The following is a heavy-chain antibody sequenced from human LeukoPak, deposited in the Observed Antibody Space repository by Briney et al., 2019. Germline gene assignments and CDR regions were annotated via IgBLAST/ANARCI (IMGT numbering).Heavy chain of an antibody. Sequence: PGGSLRLSCAASGFTFSSYSMNWVRQAPGKGLEWVSSISSSSSYIYYADSVKGRFTISRDNAKNSLYLQMNSLRAEDTAVYYCAREGMATIPGPLDYWGQGTLVTVSS. V-gene: IGHV3-21*01. D-gene: IGHD5-24*01. CDR1: GFTFSSYS. CDR2: ISSSSSYI. CDR3: AREGMATIPGPLDY. J-gene: IGHJ4*02.